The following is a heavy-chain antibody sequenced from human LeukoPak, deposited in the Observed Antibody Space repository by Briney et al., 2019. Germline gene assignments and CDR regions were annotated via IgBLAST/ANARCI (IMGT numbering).Heavy chain of an antibody. V-gene: IGHV4-59*01. CDR3: VRGNYDNRGYSNAFDI. CDR1: GVSISSSY. CDR2: IYYNGNA. D-gene: IGHD3-22*01. J-gene: IGHJ3*02. Sequence: SGTLSLTCTVSGVSISSSYWSWIRQPPGKRLEWIGYIYYNGNANSNPSLKSRVTISADTSKNQFSLKLSSVTAADTAVYYCVRGNYDNRGYSNAFDIWGQGAMVTVSS.